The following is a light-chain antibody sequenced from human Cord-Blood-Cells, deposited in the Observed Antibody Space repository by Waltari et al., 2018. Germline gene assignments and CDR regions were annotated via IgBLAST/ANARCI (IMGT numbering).Light chain of an antibody. Sequence: VLTQPPSASGTPGQRVTSSCSGSRSNTGSNYVYLYQQLPGTAPKLLIYRNNRRPSGVPDRFSGSKSGTSASLAISGLRSEDEADYYGAAWDDSLSGVVFGGGTKLTVL. CDR2: RNN. V-gene: IGLV1-47*01. CDR1: RSNTGSNY. J-gene: IGLJ2*01. CDR3: AAWDDSLSGVV.